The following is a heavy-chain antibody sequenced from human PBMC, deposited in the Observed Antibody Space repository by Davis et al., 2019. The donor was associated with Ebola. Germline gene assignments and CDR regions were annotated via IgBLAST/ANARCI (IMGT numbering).Heavy chain of an antibody. CDR3: ASFGYTSSATEL. J-gene: IGHJ4*02. Sequence: PGGSLRLSCDIYGGSLSAYYWTWIRQSPGKGLEWIGETNHRGRTNYKWSLQSRVTISADTSNNRVSLRLTSVTAADTAVYFCASFGYTSSATELWGPGTLVTVSS. CDR2: TNHRGRT. D-gene: IGHD5-12*01. V-gene: IGHV4-34*01. CDR1: GGSLSAYY.